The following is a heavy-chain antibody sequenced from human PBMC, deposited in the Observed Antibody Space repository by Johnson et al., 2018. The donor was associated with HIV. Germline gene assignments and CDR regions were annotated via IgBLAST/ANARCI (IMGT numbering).Heavy chain of an antibody. J-gene: IGHJ3*02. V-gene: IGHV3-7*05. CDR3: ARALADGWFSYDVFDI. D-gene: IGHD3-10*01. CDR1: GFSFSRYW. CDR2: IKQDGNEK. Sequence: VQLVESGGGVVRPGGSLRLSCVASGFSFSRYWMTWVRQAPGKGLEWVASIKQDGNEKYYVDSVKGRFTISRDNAKNSVDLQMNSLRAEDTAVYYCARALADGWFSYDVFDIWGQGTMVTVSS.